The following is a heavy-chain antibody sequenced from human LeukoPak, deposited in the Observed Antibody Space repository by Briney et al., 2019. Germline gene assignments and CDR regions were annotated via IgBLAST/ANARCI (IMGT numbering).Heavy chain of an antibody. CDR2: IIPIFGTA. V-gene: IGHV1-69*05. J-gene: IGHJ4*02. CDR3: ARAPYYYDSSGYYYNVY. Sequence: EASVKVSCKASGGTFSSYTISWVRQAPGQGLEWMGGIIPIFGTANYAQKFQGRVTITTDESTSTAYMELSSLRSEDTAVYYCARAPYYYDSSGYYYNVYWGQGILVTVSS. D-gene: IGHD3-22*01. CDR1: GGTFSSYT.